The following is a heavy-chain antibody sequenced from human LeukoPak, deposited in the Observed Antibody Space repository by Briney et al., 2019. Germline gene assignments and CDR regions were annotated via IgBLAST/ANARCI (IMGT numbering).Heavy chain of an antibody. CDR1: GDTASSNSAA. J-gene: IGHJ3*01. V-gene: IGHV6-1*01. CDR2: TYYRSKWYY. Sequence: SQTLSLTCDISGDTASSNSAAWNWIRQSPSRGLEWLGRTYYRSKWYYDYAVSVKSRITISPDTSKNQFSLQLNSVTADDTAVYYCARGFALDFWGQGTMVTVSS. CDR3: ARGFALDF.